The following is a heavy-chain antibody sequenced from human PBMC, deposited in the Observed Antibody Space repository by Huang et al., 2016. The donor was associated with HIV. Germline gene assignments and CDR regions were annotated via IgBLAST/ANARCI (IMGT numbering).Heavy chain of an antibody. V-gene: IGHV4-34*01. J-gene: IGHJ3*02. CDR2: VNHRGSA. CDR3: ARSLMGEDPFDI. Sequence: RLPPGGSWEWLGEVNHRGSANYNPSLKSRLSMSIDTSKKQFSLKLGAVTAADTALYYCARSLMGEDPFDIWGQGTLVTVSS. D-gene: IGHD3-16*01.